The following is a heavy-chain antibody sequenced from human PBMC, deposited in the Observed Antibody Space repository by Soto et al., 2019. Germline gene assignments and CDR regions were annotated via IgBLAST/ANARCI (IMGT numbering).Heavy chain of an antibody. Sequence: PGESLKISCKGSGYSFTSYWIGWVRQMPGKGLEWMGIIYPGDSDTRYSPSFQGQVTISADKSISTAYLQWSSLKASDTAMYYCARRLSPQGRSGRTWFDPWGQGTLVTVSS. CDR2: IYPGDSDT. CDR1: GYSFTSYW. CDR3: ARRLSPQGRSGRTWFDP. V-gene: IGHV5-51*01. D-gene: IGHD3-16*01. J-gene: IGHJ5*02.